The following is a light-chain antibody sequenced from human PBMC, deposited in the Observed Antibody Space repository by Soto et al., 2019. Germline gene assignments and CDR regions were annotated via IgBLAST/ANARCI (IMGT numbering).Light chain of an antibody. Sequence: DIQMTQSPSSLSASVGDRVTITCQASQDISNYLNWYQQKPGKAPKLLIYDASNLETGVPSRFSGSGSGTDFTFTISSLQPEDIATYCCEKYDNLPNTFGQGTKLEIK. J-gene: IGKJ2*01. CDR2: DAS. CDR1: QDISNY. CDR3: EKYDNLPNT. V-gene: IGKV1-33*01.